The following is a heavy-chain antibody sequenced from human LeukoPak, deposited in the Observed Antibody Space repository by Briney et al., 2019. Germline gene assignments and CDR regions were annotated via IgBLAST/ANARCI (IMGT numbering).Heavy chain of an antibody. V-gene: IGHV3-48*03. J-gene: IGHJ4*02. CDR1: GFTFSSYE. CDR2: ISSSGSTI. D-gene: IGHD3-16*01. CDR3: ANFEGDYVWGKNEYYFDY. Sequence: GGSLRLSCAASGFTFSSYEMNWVRQAPGKGLEWVSYISSSGSTIYYADSVKGRFTISRDNSKNTLYLQMNSLRAEDTAVYYCANFEGDYVWGKNEYYFDYWGQGTLVTVSS.